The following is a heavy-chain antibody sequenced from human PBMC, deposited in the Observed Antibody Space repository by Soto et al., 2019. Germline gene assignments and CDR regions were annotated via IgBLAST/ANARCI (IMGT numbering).Heavy chain of an antibody. CDR2: IYYSGST. Sequence: QVQLQESGPGLVKPSETLSLTCTVSGGSVSSGSYYWSWIRQPPGKGLEWIGYIYYSGSTNYNPALKSRVTISVDTSKNQFSLKLSSVTAADTAVYYCARVPLAARGSPAFDIWGQGTMVTVSS. V-gene: IGHV4-61*01. CDR3: ARVPLAARGSPAFDI. CDR1: GGSVSSGSYY. J-gene: IGHJ3*02. D-gene: IGHD6-6*01.